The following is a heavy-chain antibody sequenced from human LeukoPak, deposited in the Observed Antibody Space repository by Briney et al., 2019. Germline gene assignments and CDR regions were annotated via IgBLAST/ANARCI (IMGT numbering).Heavy chain of an antibody. D-gene: IGHD2-15*01. CDR3: AKNDYCSGGSCYENNWFGP. CDR1: GFTFSSYW. CDR2: INSDGSST. V-gene: IGHV3-74*01. J-gene: IGHJ5*02. Sequence: PGGSLRLSCAASGFTFSSYWMHWVRQAPGKGLVWVSRINSDGSSTGYADSVKGRFTISRDNAKNTLYLQMNSLRAEDTAVYYCAKNDYCSGGSCYENNWFGPWGQGTLVTVSS.